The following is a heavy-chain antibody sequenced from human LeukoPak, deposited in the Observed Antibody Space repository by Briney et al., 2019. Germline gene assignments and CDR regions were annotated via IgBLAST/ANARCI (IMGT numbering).Heavy chain of an antibody. CDR2: IYPGDSDT. CDR1: GYTFSSYW. Sequence: GESLQISCQGSGYTFSSYWIGWVRQLSGKGLEWMGIIYPGDSDTRYSPSLQGQVTISVDTSIGTAYLQWSSLKASDTAIYYCARQNDFRLDYWGQGTLVTVSS. V-gene: IGHV5-51*01. D-gene: IGHD3-3*01. J-gene: IGHJ4*02. CDR3: ARQNDFRLDY.